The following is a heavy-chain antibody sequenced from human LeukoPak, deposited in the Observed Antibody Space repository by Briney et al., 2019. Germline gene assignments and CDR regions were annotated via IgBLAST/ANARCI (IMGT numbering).Heavy chain of an antibody. CDR1: GGSISSYY. J-gene: IGHJ4*02. V-gene: IGHV4-59*01. CDR2: IHYSGST. Sequence: NSSETLSLTCTVSGGSISSYYWGWIRQPPGKGLEWIGYIHYSGSTNQNPSLKSRVSMSVETSKNQFSLKLSSVTAADTAVYYCARGEVVGPYDYWGQGTLVTVSS. D-gene: IGHD1-26*01. CDR3: ARGEVVGPYDY.